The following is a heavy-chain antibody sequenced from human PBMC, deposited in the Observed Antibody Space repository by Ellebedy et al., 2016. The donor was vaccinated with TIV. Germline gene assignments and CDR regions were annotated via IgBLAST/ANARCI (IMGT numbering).Heavy chain of an antibody. CDR1: GFTFDNFA. CDR2: ITGSGDRT. Sequence: GESLKISCATSGFTFDNFAMRWFRQAPGKGLEWVSAITGSGDRTFYADSVKGRYTVSRDTSKNTLYLQMNSLRAEDTAIYYCARGKSGNFIHHAFDYWGQGTLVTVSS. V-gene: IGHV3-23*01. J-gene: IGHJ4*02. CDR3: ARGKSGNFIHHAFDY. D-gene: IGHD4-23*01.